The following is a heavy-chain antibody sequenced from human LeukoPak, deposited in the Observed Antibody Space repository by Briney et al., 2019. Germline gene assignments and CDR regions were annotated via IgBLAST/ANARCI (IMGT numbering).Heavy chain of an antibody. V-gene: IGHV3-23*01. CDR1: GFTFSSYA. CDR3: AKDPTIVVVPAATGYNY. Sequence: GGSLRLSCAASGFTFSSYAMSWVRQAPGKGLEWVSAISGSGGSTYYADSVKGRFTISRDNSKNTLYLQTNSLRAEDTAVYYCAKDPTIVVVPAATGYNYWGQGTLVTVSS. J-gene: IGHJ4*02. D-gene: IGHD2-2*01. CDR2: ISGSGGST.